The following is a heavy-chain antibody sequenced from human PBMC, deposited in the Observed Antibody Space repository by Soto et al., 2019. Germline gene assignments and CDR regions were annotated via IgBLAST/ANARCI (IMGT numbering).Heavy chain of an antibody. D-gene: IGHD6-19*01. CDR2: VSATAGTT. Sequence: PGGSLRLSCAASGFTFSNYAMSWVRQAPGKGLEWVSLVSATAGTTYYTDSVKGRFTISRDNAKNSLYLQMNSLRAEDTAVYYCALIAVAGDIFDYWGQGTLVTVSS. CDR1: GFTFSNYA. J-gene: IGHJ4*02. CDR3: ALIAVAGDIFDY. V-gene: IGHV3-23*01.